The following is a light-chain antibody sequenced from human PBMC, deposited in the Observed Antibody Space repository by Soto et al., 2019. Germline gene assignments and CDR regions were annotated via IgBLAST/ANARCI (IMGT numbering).Light chain of an antibody. CDR3: QTWGSGNVV. V-gene: IGLV4-69*01. CDR2: LNSDGSH. J-gene: IGLJ2*01. CDR1: SGHSNYA. Sequence: QLVLTQSPSASASLGASVKLTCTLSSGHSNYAIAWHQQQSEKGPRYLMKLNSDGSHSKGDGIPDRFSGSSSGAERYLTISSLQAEDEADYYCQTWGSGNVVFGGGTKVTVL.